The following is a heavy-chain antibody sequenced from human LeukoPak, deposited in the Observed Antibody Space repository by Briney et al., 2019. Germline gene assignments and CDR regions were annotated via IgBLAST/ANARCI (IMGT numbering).Heavy chain of an antibody. CDR1: GFTFSSYS. CDR3: TRDEQGGFDY. V-gene: IGHV3-49*04. D-gene: IGHD1-26*01. J-gene: IGHJ4*02. CDR2: IRSKAYGGTT. Sequence: SGGSLRLSCAASGFTFSSYSMNWVRQAPGRGLEWVGFIRSKAYGGTTEYAASVKGRFTISRDDSKSIAYLQMNSLKTEDTAVYYCTRDEQGGFDYWGQGTLVTVSS.